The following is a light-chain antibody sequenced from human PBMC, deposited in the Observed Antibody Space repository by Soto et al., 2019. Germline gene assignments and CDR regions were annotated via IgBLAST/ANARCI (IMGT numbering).Light chain of an antibody. V-gene: IGLV1-40*01. CDR1: GSNIGAGYD. Sequence: QPVLTQPPSVSGAPGQRVTISCTGSGSNIGAGYDVHWYQQLPGTAPKLLIYGNTIRPSGVPDRFSGSKSGTSASLAITGLQTEDEADYYCQSYDSRLNWVFGGGTKLTVL. CDR2: GNT. J-gene: IGLJ3*02. CDR3: QSYDSRLNWV.